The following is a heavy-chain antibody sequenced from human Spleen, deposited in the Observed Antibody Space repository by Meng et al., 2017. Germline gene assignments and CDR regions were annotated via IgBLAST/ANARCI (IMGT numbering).Heavy chain of an antibody. V-gene: IGHV3-30-3*01. CDR3: ARDKSHYDGRSGWFDP. D-gene: IGHD3-16*01. Sequence: PGKGLEWVAIVSHDGNSGCYADSVKGRFSISRDNFRNTQYLQMNSLRPEDTAVYYCARDKSHYDGRSGWFDPWGQGTLVTVSS. J-gene: IGHJ5*02. CDR2: VSHDGNSG.